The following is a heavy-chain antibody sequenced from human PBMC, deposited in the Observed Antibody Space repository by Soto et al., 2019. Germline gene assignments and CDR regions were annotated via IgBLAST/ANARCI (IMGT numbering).Heavy chain of an antibody. CDR2: IIPIFGTA. CDR1: GGTFSSYA. J-gene: IGHJ6*02. D-gene: IGHD6-13*01. Sequence: QVQLVQSGAEVKKPGSSVKVSCKASGGTFSSYAISWVRQAPGQGLEWMGGIIPIFGTANYAQKFQGRVTITADESTGTAYMELSSLRSEDTAVYYCATYSRKSSMRGNYYYGIDVWGQGTTVTVSS. CDR3: ATYSRKSSMRGNYYYGIDV. V-gene: IGHV1-69*01.